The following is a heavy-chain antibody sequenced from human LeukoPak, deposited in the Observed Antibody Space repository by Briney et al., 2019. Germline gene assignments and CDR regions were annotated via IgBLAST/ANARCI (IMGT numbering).Heavy chain of an antibody. CDR2: INPNSGGT. Sequence: ASVKVSCKASGYTFTGYYMHWVRQAPGQGLEWMGWINPNSGGTNYAQKFQGRVTMTRDTSISTVYMELSSLRSGDTAVYYCARDVEMATITGGPSEYWGQGTLVTVSS. CDR3: ARDVEMATITGGPSEY. CDR1: GYTFTGYY. J-gene: IGHJ4*02. D-gene: IGHD5-24*01. V-gene: IGHV1-2*02.